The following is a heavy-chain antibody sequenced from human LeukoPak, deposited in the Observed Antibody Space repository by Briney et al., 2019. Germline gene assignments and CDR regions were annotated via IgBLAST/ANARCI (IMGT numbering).Heavy chain of an antibody. Sequence: SETLSLTCTVSGGSIRSYYWSWIRQPPGKGLEWIGYIYYSGSTNYSPSLKSRVSISVDTSKNQFSLKLSSVTAADTAVYYCARTGSTVTMLYPFDHWGQGTLVTVSS. J-gene: IGHJ4*02. D-gene: IGHD4-17*01. CDR2: IYYSGST. CDR3: ARTGSTVTMLYPFDH. CDR1: GGSIRSYY. V-gene: IGHV4-59*01.